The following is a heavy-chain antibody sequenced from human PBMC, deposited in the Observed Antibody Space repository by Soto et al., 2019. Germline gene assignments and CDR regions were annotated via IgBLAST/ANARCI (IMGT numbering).Heavy chain of an antibody. V-gene: IGHV3-74*01. D-gene: IGHD1-20*01. J-gene: IGHJ4*02. CDR3: ARRGPVTGLAY. CDR1: GFTFSSYW. Sequence: EVQLVESGGGLVQPGGSLRLSCAASGFTFSSYWMHWVRQAPGKGLVWVSRINTDESSTTYADSVKGRFTISRDNAKNTRNRQMKSLRAGETAVYYCARRGPVTGLAYWGQGTLVTVS. CDR2: INTDESST.